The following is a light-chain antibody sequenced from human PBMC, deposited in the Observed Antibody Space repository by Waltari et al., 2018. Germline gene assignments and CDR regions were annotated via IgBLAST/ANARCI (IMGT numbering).Light chain of an antibody. Sequence: QSALAQPHSVSGSPGQSVTISCTATTTDVSGYDYVSWYQQHPGKGPKLIIFDVNRRPSGVPDRFSGSKTGNMASLTISGLQPEDEAIYYCCSFTEEVFGGGTTVTVL. CDR1: TTDVSGYDY. CDR2: DVN. V-gene: IGLV2-11*01. J-gene: IGLJ3*02. CDR3: CSFTEEV.